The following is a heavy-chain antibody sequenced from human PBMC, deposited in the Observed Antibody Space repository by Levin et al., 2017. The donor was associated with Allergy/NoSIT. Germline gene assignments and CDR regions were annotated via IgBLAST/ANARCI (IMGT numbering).Heavy chain of an antibody. CDR1: GYSFTSYW. D-gene: IGHD6-13*01. J-gene: IGHJ4*02. Sequence: GESLKISCKGSGYSFTSYWITWVRQMPGKGLEWMGRIDPSDSSTNYSPSFQGHVTISADKSFSTAYLQWSSLKASDTAMYYCARQRGSWSFDYWGQGALVTVSS. V-gene: IGHV5-10-1*01. CDR3: ARQRGSWSFDY. CDR2: IDPSDSST.